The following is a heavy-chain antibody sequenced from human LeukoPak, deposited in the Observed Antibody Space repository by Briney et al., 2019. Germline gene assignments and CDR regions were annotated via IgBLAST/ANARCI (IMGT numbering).Heavy chain of an antibody. CDR1: GYTFTSYG. V-gene: IGHV1-18*04. CDR2: ISAYNGNT. Sequence: ASVKVSCKASGYTFTSYGISWVRQAPGQGLEWMGWISAYNGNTNYAQKLQGGVTMTTDTSTSTAYMELRSLRSDDTAVYYCARDPILGRSTTDIVVVPAASHFDYWGQGTLVTVSS. J-gene: IGHJ4*02. CDR3: ARDPILGRSTTDIVVVPAASHFDY. D-gene: IGHD2-2*01.